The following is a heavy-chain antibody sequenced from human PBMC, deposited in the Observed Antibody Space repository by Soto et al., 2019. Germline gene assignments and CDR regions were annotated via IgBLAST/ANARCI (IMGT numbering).Heavy chain of an antibody. Sequence: GGSLRLSCIASGFTFSTFWMSWVRQSPGKGLEWVANINEDGSAKYYVDSVKGRFTISRDNAKNSLYLQMSSLRAEDTAVYFCARTTDLWGQGTLVTVSS. D-gene: IGHD1-1*01. CDR1: GFTFSTFW. V-gene: IGHV3-7*01. CDR2: INEDGSAK. CDR3: ARTTDL. J-gene: IGHJ5*02.